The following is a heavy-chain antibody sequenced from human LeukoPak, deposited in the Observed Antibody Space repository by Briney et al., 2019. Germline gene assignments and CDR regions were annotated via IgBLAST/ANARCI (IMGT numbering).Heavy chain of an antibody. CDR2: IYHSGST. J-gene: IGHJ6*03. Sequence: SETLSLTCTVSGYSISNGYYWGWIRQPPGKGLEWIGSIYHSGSTNYNPSLKSRVTMSVDTSKNQFSLKVSSVTAADTAVYYCARVFDSGSQAYFYYMDVWGKGTTVTIFS. D-gene: IGHD3-10*01. CDR3: ARVFDSGSQAYFYYMDV. CDR1: GYSISNGYY. V-gene: IGHV4-38-2*02.